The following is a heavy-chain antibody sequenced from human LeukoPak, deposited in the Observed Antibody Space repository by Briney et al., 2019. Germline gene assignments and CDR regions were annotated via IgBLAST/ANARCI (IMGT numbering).Heavy chain of an antibody. Sequence: ASVKVSCKASGYTFTVYYIHWVRQAPGQGLEWMGWIIPNSGGTNYAQKFQGRVTVTRDTSINTAYMELSRLRSDDTAVYYCARGPGIAAAGSWGDDYWGQGTLVTVSS. CDR3: ARGPGIAAAGSWGDDY. J-gene: IGHJ4*02. CDR1: GYTFTVYY. CDR2: IIPNSGGT. V-gene: IGHV1-2*02. D-gene: IGHD6-13*01.